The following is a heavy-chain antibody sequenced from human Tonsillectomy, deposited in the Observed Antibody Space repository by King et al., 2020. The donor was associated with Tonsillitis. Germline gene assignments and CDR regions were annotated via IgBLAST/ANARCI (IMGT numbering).Heavy chain of an antibody. CDR2: INHSGST. D-gene: IGHD2-2*01. CDR3: ATRGDIVVVPAATNWLDP. Sequence: VQLQQWGAGLLKPSETLSLTCAVYGGSFSGYYWSWIRQPPGKGLEWIGEINHSGSTNYNPSLKSRVTISVDTSKNQFSLKLSSVTAADTAVYYCATRGDIVVVPAATNWLDPWGQGTLVTVSS. J-gene: IGHJ5*02. CDR1: GGSFSGYY. V-gene: IGHV4-34*01.